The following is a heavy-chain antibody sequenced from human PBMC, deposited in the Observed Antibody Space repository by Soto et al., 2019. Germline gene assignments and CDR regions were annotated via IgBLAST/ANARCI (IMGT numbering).Heavy chain of an antibody. CDR3: ATQGGSVDRSWSYPNWLDP. J-gene: IGHJ5*01. CDR1: GGFISRRTYY. Sequence: PSETLSLTCTVSGGFISRRTYYWARLRQPPWRGLAWIGSMYYGGSIYYNASVNRRVTMTAATSKNQSCRTLNSVTAAYTAVYYCATQGGSVDRSWSYPNWLDPWGRGTLVTVSS. V-gene: IGHV4-39*01. CDR2: MYYGGSI. D-gene: IGHD5-12*01.